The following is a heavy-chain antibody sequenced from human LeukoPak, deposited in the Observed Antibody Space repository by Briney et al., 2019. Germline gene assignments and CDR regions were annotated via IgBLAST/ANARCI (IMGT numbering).Heavy chain of an antibody. J-gene: IGHJ4*02. D-gene: IGHD6-13*01. CDR2: INPNSGGT. V-gene: IGHV1-2*04. CDR3: ARDMAAGTRGGVSPKFDY. CDR1: GYTFTGYY. Sequence: ASVKVSCKASGYTFTGYYMHWVRQAPGQGLEWMGWINPNSGGTNYAQKFQGWVTMTRDTSISTAYMELSRLRSDDTAVYYCARDMAAGTRGGVSPKFDYWGQGTLVTVSS.